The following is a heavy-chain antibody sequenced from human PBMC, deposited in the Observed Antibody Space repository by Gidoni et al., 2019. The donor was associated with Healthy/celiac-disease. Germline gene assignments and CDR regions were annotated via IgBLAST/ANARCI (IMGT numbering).Heavy chain of an antibody. V-gene: IGHV4-31*03. CDR3: ARGEEDILTGYYPNFYFDY. D-gene: IGHD3-9*01. J-gene: IGHJ4*02. CDR1: VGSISRGGYY. Sequence: QVQLQASGPGLVKPSQTLSLTCTVSVGSISRGGYYWSWIRQHPGKGLEWIGYIYYSGSTYYNPSLKSRVTISVDTSKNQFSLKLSSVTAADTAVYYCARGEEDILTGYYPNFYFDYWGQGTLVTVSS. CDR2: IYYSGST.